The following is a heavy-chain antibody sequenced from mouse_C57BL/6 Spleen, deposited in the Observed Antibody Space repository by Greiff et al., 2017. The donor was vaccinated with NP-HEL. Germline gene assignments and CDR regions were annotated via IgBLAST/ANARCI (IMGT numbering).Heavy chain of an antibody. Sequence: EVQLMESGGGLVKPGGSLKLSCAASGFTFSDYGMHWVRQAPEKGLEWVAYISSGGSTIYYADPVKGRFTISRDHAKNTLFLQMTSLRSEDTAMYYCAGGDCSNYLDYWGQGTTLTVSS. D-gene: IGHD2-5*01. CDR1: GFTFSDYG. V-gene: IGHV5-17*01. CDR2: ISSGGSTI. J-gene: IGHJ2*01. CDR3: AGGDCSNYLDY.